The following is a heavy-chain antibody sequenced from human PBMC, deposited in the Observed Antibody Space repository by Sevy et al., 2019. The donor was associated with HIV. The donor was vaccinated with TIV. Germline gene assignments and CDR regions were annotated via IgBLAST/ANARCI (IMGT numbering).Heavy chain of an antibody. CDR1: GGTFSTDA. D-gene: IGHD6-19*01. CDR3: AREPGIAQAGLIYYFDY. CDR2: IIPIFSTT. J-gene: IGHJ4*02. V-gene: IGHV1-69*13. Sequence: ASVKVSCKASGGTFSTDALSWVRQAPGQRLEWMGRIIPIFSTTKYAQKFQGRVTIIADASTSTAYMELSSLISEDTAVYYCAREPGIAQAGLIYYFDYWGQGTLVTVSS.